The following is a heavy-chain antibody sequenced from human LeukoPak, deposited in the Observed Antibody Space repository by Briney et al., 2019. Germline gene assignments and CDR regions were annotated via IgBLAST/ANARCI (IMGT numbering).Heavy chain of an antibody. Sequence: SETLSLTCTVSGGSLSSSSYYWGWIRQPPGKGLEWIGGIYYSVSTYYNPSLKSRVTISVDTSKNQFSLKLSSVTAADTAVYYCARHLTPPPGDSYGYLVGSFDPWGQGTLVTVSS. CDR2: IYYSVST. CDR3: ARHLTPPPGDSYGYLVGSFDP. J-gene: IGHJ5*02. V-gene: IGHV4-39*01. CDR1: GGSLSSSSYY. D-gene: IGHD5-18*01.